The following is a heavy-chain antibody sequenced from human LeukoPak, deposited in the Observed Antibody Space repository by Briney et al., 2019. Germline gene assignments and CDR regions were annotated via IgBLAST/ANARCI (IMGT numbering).Heavy chain of an antibody. CDR2: FDSEDGET. V-gene: IGHV1-24*01. CDR1: GYTLTELS. J-gene: IGHJ4*02. Sequence: ASVKVSCKASGYTLTELSMHWVRRAPGKGLEWMGGFDSEDGETIYAQKFLGRVTMTEDTSTDTAYMELSSLRSEDTAVYYCATGAVAGHNHYWGQGTLVTVSS. CDR3: ATGAVAGHNHY. D-gene: IGHD6-19*01.